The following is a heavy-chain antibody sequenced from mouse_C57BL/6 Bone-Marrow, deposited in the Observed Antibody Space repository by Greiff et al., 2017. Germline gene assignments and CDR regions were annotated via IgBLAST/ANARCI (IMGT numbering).Heavy chain of an antibody. CDR3: AREGLRRAMDY. CDR2: IYPGDGDT. D-gene: IGHD2-4*01. CDR1: GYAFSSSW. J-gene: IGHJ4*01. Sequence: VQRVESGPELVKPGASVKISCKASGYAFSSSWMNWVKQRPGKGLEWIGRIYPGDGDTNYTGKFKGKATLTADKSSSTAYMQLSSLTSEDSAVYFCAREGLRRAMDYWGQGTSGTVSS. V-gene: IGHV1-82*01.